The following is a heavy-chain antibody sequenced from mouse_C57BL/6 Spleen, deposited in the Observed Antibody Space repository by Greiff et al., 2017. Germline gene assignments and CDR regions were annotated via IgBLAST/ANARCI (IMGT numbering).Heavy chain of an antibody. Sequence: QVQLQQPGTELVKPGASVKLSCKASGYTFTSYWMHWVKQRPGQGLEWIGNINPSNGGTNYNEKFKSKATLTVDKSSSTAYMQLSSLPSEDSAVYYCARDTPSQSPLAYWGQGTLVTVSA. D-gene: IGHD6-2*01. CDR1: GYTFTSYW. CDR2: INPSNGGT. V-gene: IGHV1-53*01. CDR3: ARDTPSQSPLAY. J-gene: IGHJ3*01.